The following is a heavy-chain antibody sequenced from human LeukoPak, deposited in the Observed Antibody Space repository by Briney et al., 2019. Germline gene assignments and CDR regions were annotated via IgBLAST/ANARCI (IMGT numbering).Heavy chain of an antibody. CDR3: ARREAPYYDFWSGYYTPDYYGMDV. CDR1: GYTFTSYG. CDR2: ISAYNGNT. Sequence: AASVTVSCKASGYTFTSYGISWVRQAPGQGLEWMGWISAYNGNTNYAQKLQGRVTMTRDTSISTAYMELSRLRSDDTAVYYCARREAPYYDFWSGYYTPDYYGMDVWGQGTTVTVSS. V-gene: IGHV1-18*01. J-gene: IGHJ6*02. D-gene: IGHD3-3*01.